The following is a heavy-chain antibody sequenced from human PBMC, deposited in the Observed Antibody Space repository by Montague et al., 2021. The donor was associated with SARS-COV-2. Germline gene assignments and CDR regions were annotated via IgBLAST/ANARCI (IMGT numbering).Heavy chain of an antibody. CDR2: IDTSGNT. CDR1: GGSTSSGSHY. J-gene: IGHJ6*02. V-gene: IGHV4-61*02. Sequence: TLSLTCTVSGGSTSSGSHYWSWIRQPAGKGLEWIGRIDTSGNTXYISSLKSRVTISVDTSKNQFSLKLSSVTAADTAVYYCARRIDYYGIDVWGQGATVTVSS. CDR3: ARRIDYYGIDV. D-gene: IGHD1-26*01.